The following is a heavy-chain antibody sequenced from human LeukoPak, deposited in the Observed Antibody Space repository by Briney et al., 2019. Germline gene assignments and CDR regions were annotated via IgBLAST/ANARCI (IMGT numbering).Heavy chain of an antibody. CDR2: IYTSGST. Sequence: TLSLTCTVSGGSISSGSYYWSWIRQPAGKGLEWIGRIYTSGSTNYNPSLKSRVTISVDTSKNQFSLKLSSVTAADTAVYYCARDLGSSLSPGYWGQGTLVTVSS. CDR3: ARDLGSSLSPGY. CDR1: GGSISSGSYY. J-gene: IGHJ4*02. D-gene: IGHD6-6*01. V-gene: IGHV4-61*02.